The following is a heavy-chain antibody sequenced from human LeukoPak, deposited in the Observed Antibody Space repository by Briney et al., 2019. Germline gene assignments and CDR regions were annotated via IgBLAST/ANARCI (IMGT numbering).Heavy chain of an antibody. D-gene: IGHD4-17*01. CDR2: ISYDGSNK. CDR3: ARGSEVLLDNGDYVSLKFDY. V-gene: IGHV3-30-3*01. J-gene: IGHJ4*02. Sequence: GGSLRLSCAASGFTFSSYAMHWVRQAPGKGLEWVAVISYDGSNKYSADSVKSRFTISRDNSKNTLYLQMNSLRAEDTAVYYCARGSEVLLDNGDYVSLKFDYWGQGTLVTVSS. CDR1: GFTFSSYA.